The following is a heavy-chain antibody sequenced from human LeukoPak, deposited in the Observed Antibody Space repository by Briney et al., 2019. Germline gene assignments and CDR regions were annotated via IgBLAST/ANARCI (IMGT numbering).Heavy chain of an antibody. V-gene: IGHV3-33*01. J-gene: IGHJ4*02. Sequence: GGSLRLSCAASGFTFSNFGMHWVRQAPGKGLEWVALIWYDGSNKFLADSVKGRFTVSRDNSRNALYLEMNSLRAEDTAIYYCARDRGTNSWCQGGYFDYWGQGTLVTVPA. CDR3: ARDRGTNSWCQGGYFDY. D-gene: IGHD6-13*01. CDR2: IWYDGSNK. CDR1: GFTFSNFG.